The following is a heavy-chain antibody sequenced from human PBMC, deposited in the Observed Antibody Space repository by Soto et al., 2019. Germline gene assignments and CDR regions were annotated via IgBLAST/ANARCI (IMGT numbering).Heavy chain of an antibody. CDR1: GGTFSSYA. CDR2: IIPIFGTA. J-gene: IGHJ6*02. D-gene: IGHD6-13*01. Sequence: ASVKVSCKASGGTFSSYAISWVRQAPGQGLEWMGGIIPIFGTANYAQKFQGRVTITADESTSTAYMELSSLRSEDTAVYYCARDSSSWFNYYYYGMDVWGQGTTVTVSS. V-gene: IGHV1-69*13. CDR3: ARDSSSWFNYYYYGMDV.